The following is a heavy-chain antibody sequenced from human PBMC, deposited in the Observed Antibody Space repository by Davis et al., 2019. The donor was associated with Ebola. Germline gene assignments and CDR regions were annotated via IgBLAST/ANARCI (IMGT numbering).Heavy chain of an antibody. V-gene: IGHV4-30-4*02. CDR2: IYYSGST. CDR1: GGSISSGDYY. D-gene: IGHD3-10*01. CDR3: YSYGDFDY. Sequence: SETLSLTCTVSGGSISSGDYYWSWIRQPPGKGLEWIGYIYYSGSTYYNPSLKSRVTISVDTSRNQFSLKLSSVTAADTAVYYCYSYGDFDYWGQGTLVTVSS. J-gene: IGHJ4*02.